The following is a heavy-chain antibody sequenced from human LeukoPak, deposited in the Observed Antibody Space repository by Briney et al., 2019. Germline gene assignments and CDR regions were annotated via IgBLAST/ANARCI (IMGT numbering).Heavy chain of an antibody. D-gene: IGHD3-3*01. CDR2: IRYDGSNK. Sequence: GGSLRLSCAASGFTFSSYGMHWVRQAPGKGLEWVAFIRYDGSNKYYADSVKGRFTISRDNSKNTLYLQMNSLRAEDTAVYYCAKDGTGYDFWSGPDDYYFDYWGQGTLVTVSS. V-gene: IGHV3-30*02. CDR1: GFTFSSYG. J-gene: IGHJ4*02. CDR3: AKDGTGYDFWSGPDDYYFDY.